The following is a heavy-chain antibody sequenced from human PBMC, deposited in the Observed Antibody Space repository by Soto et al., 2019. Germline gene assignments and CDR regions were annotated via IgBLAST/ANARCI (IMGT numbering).Heavy chain of an antibody. Sequence: ASVKVSCKASGYTFTSYDIDWVRQATGQGLEWMGWMSPNSGNTGYAQKFQGRVTMTRNTSIGTAYMELSSLRSEDTAVYYCARGVSCGGDCYRDWGQGTPVTVSS. CDR2: MSPNSGNT. V-gene: IGHV1-8*01. J-gene: IGHJ4*02. CDR1: GYTFTSYD. CDR3: ARGVSCGGDCYRD. D-gene: IGHD2-21*02.